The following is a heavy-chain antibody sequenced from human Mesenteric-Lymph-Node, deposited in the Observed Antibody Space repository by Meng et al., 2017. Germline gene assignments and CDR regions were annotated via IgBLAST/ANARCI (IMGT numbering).Heavy chain of an antibody. CDR2: INPDGNNP. CDR1: GFTFTDYW. J-gene: IGHJ4*02. CDR3: AKESPHYYDSSGYYYVLDY. D-gene: IGHD3-22*01. Sequence: GESLKISCAASGFTFTDYWMHWVRQGPGKGLVWVSRINPDGNNPTYAYSVKGRFTISRDNAKNTVYLQMNSLRAEDTALYYCAKESPHYYDSSGYYYVLDYWGQGTLVTVSS. V-gene: IGHV3-74*01.